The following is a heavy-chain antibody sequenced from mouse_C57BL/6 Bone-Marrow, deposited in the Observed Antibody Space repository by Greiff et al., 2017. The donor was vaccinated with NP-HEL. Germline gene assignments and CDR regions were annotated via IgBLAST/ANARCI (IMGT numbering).Heavy chain of an antibody. V-gene: IGHV5-6*01. CDR2: ISSGGSYT. Sequence: EVHLVESGGDLVKPGGSLKLSCAASGFTFSSYGMSWVRQTPDKRLEWVATISSGGSYTYYPDSVKGRFTISRDNAKNTLYLQMSSLKSEDTAMYYCARHDNWVFDYWGQGTTLTVSS. D-gene: IGHD4-1*01. CDR1: GFTFSSYG. J-gene: IGHJ2*01. CDR3: ARHDNWVFDY.